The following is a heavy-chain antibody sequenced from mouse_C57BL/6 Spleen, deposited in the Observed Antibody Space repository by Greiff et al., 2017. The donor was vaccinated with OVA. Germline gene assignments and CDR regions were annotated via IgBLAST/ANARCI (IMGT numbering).Heavy chain of an antibody. D-gene: IGHD3-2*02. V-gene: IGHV1-85*01. J-gene: IGHJ2*01. CDR3: ARSETAQATYFDY. Sequence: VQLQQSGPELVKPGASVKLSCKASGYTFTSYDINWVKQRPGQGLEWIGWIYPRAGSTKYNEKFKGKATLTVDPSSSTAYMVLHSLTSEDSAVYFCARSETAQATYFDYWGQGTTLTVSS. CDR1: GYTFTSYD. CDR2: IYPRAGST.